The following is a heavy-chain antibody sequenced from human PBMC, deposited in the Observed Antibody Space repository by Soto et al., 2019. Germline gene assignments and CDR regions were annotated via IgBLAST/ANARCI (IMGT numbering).Heavy chain of an antibody. V-gene: IGHV4-31*03. CDR3: ARVPRRGIVVPAAPPYYYYGMDV. Sequence: PSETLSLTCTVSGGSISSGGYYWSWIRQHPGKGLEWIGYIYYSGSTYYNPSLKSRVTISVDTSKNQFSLKLSSVTAADTAVYYRARVPRRGIVVPAAPPYYYYGMDVWGQGTTVTVSS. D-gene: IGHD2-2*01. CDR1: GGSISSGGYY. CDR2: IYYSGST. J-gene: IGHJ6*02.